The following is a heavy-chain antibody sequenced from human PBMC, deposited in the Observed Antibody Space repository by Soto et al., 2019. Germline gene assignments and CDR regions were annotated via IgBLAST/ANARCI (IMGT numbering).Heavy chain of an antibody. D-gene: IGHD3-22*01. J-gene: IGHJ3*01. Sequence: QVQLVQSGAEVKKPGASVKVSCKASGYTFTSSGMSWVRQAPGQGLEWMGWISAHTGSSEYAQRFQGTVTMTTDRSTSTAYMELRSLRSADTAVYYCARAFFYQGSDSRGYSFDAFDFWGPGTLVTVSS. CDR2: ISAHTGSS. CDR1: GYTFTSSG. V-gene: IGHV1-18*01. CDR3: ARAFFYQGSDSRGYSFDAFDF.